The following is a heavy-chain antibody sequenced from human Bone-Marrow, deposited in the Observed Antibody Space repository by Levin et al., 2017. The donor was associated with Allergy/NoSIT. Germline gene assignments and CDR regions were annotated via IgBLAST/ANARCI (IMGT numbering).Heavy chain of an antibody. CDR1: GGSISSGGYS. CDR3: AKSLWFGAYFDY. V-gene: IGHV4-30-2*01. Sequence: RSSETLSLTCAVSGGSISSGGYSWSWIRQPPGKGLERIGYIYHSGSTYYNPSLKSRVTISMDRSKNHFSLNLTSVTAADTAVYFCAKSLWFGAYFDYWGQGTLVTVSS. J-gene: IGHJ4*02. CDR2: IYHSGST. D-gene: IGHD3-10*01.